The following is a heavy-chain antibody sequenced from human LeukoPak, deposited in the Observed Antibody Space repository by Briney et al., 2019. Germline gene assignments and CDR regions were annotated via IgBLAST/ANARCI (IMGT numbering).Heavy chain of an antibody. CDR3: ARDRHIWTGYYTLPFDY. Sequence: GGSLRLSCAASGFTFSSYSMNWVRQAPGKGLEWVSSISSSSSYIYYADSVKGRFTISRDNAKNSLYLQMNSLRAEDTAVYYCARDRHIWTGYYTLPFDYWGQGTLVTVSS. CDR2: ISSSSSYI. CDR1: GFTFSSYS. D-gene: IGHD3/OR15-3a*01. V-gene: IGHV3-21*01. J-gene: IGHJ4*02.